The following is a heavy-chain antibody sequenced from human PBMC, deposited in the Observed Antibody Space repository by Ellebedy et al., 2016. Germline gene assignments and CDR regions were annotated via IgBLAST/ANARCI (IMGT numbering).Heavy chain of an antibody. J-gene: IGHJ4*02. Sequence: SETLSLTXTVSGESISGSSWSWIRQPPGKGLEWIAYFYYSESTKYNPSFKSRVTISEDTSRNQFSLRLSSVTAADTAVYYCARAYGDYLAGDYWGQGTLVTVSS. D-gene: IGHD4-17*01. CDR1: GESISGSS. CDR2: FYYSEST. CDR3: ARAYGDYLAGDY. V-gene: IGHV4-59*08.